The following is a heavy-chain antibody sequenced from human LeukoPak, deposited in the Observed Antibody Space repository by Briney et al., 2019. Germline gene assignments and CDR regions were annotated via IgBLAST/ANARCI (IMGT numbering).Heavy chain of an antibody. D-gene: IGHD6-13*01. V-gene: IGHV5-51*01. CDR1: GYSFTSYW. Sequence: GESLKISCKGSGYSFTSYWIGWVRQMPGKGLEWMGIIYPGDSDTRYSPSFQGQVTISADKSISTAYLQWSSLKASDTAMYYCARQYSSSWYEGSDYFDYWGQGTLVTVSS. CDR3: ARQYSSSWYEGSDYFDY. J-gene: IGHJ4*02. CDR2: IYPGDSDT.